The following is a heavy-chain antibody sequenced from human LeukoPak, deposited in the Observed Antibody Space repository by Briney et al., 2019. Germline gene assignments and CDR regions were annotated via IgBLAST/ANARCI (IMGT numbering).Heavy chain of an antibody. D-gene: IGHD3-22*01. Sequence: SVKVSCKASGGTFNSYTISWVRQAPGQGLEWMGRIIPIFGTANYAQKFQGRVTITTDESTSTAYMELSSLRSEDTAVYYCARGPRDSGSDYWGQGTLVTVSS. CDR3: ARGPRDSGSDY. CDR2: IIPIFGTA. CDR1: GGTFNSYT. V-gene: IGHV1-69*05. J-gene: IGHJ4*02.